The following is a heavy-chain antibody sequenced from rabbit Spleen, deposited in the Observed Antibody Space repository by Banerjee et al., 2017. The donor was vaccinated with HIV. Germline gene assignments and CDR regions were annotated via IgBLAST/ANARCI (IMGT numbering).Heavy chain of an antibody. Sequence: QEQLEESGGDLVKPEGSLTLTCTASGFSFSSSYYMCWVRQAPGKGLEWIACINTKSGENVYATWSKGRFTISKTSSTTVTLQMTSLTAADTATYFCAKDLTNVIGWNFGLWGQGTLVTVS. V-gene: IGHV1S45*01. CDR1: GFSFSSSYY. CDR3: AKDLTNVIGWNFGL. CDR2: INTKSGEN. D-gene: IGHD1-1*01. J-gene: IGHJ4*01.